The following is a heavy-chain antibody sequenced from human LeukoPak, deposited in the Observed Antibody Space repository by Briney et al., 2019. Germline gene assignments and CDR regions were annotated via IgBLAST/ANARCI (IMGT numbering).Heavy chain of an antibody. CDR1: GGSISSGDYY. J-gene: IGHJ3*02. CDR3: ARGGGSGSYYNDAFDI. V-gene: IGHV4-30-4*01. Sequence: SGTLSLTCTVSGGSISSGDYYWSWIRQPPGKGLEWIGYIYYSGSTYYNPSLKSRVTISVDTSKNQFSLKLSSVTAADTAVYYCARGGGSGSYYNDAFDIWGQGTMVTVSS. D-gene: IGHD3-10*01. CDR2: IYYSGST.